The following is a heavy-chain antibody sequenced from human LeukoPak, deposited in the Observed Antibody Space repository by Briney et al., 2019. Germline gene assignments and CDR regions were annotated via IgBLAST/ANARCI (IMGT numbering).Heavy chain of an antibody. V-gene: IGHV1-46*02. J-gene: IGHJ4*02. D-gene: IGHD6-19*01. Sequence: ASVKVSCKASGYTFNNHYMYWVRQAPGQGLEWMGVINPSGGSTSYAQKFQGRVTMTRDTSTRAVYMEVNSLRSEDTAVYYCARQGTYSSAIGMGYWGQGTLVTVSS. CDR1: GYTFNNHY. CDR3: ARQGTYSSAIGMGY. CDR2: INPSGGST.